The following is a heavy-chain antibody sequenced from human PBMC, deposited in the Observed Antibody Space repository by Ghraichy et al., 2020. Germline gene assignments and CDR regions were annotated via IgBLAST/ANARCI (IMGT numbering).Heavy chain of an antibody. CDR2: ITSTSSYI. Sequence: GGSLRLSCAASGFTFSSYSMSWVRQAPGKGLEWVSSITSTSSYIYYADSMKGRFTISRDNAKNSQYMQMNSLRAEDTAVYYCAGDPGYCSGGRCFNDAFDIWGQGTMVTVSS. CDR1: GFTFSSYS. J-gene: IGHJ3*02. CDR3: AGDPGYCSGGRCFNDAFDI. V-gene: IGHV3-21*01. D-gene: IGHD2-15*01.